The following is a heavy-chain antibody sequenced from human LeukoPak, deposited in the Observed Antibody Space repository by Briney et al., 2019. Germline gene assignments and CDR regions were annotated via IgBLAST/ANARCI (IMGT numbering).Heavy chain of an antibody. J-gene: IGHJ4*02. CDR2: NYTSGST. CDR3: AGERVVPAAIGKVY. Sequence: SETLSLTCTVSGGSISSGSYYWSWIRQPAGKGLEWIGRNYTSGSTNYNPSLKSRVTISVDTSKNQFSLKLSSVTAADTAVYYCAGERVVPAAIGKVYWGQGTLVTVSS. D-gene: IGHD2-2*01. V-gene: IGHV4-61*02. CDR1: GGSISSGSYY.